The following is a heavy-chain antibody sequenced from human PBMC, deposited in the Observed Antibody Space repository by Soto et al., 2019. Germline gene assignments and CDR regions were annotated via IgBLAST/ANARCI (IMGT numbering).Heavy chain of an antibody. V-gene: IGHV3-23*01. CDR2: IIGNAKDI. CDR3: AKDARPDCHWDIDS. Sequence: EVQLLESGGGLVQPGGSLRLSCAASGFSFSIYAMNWVRQAPGKGLEWVSGIIGNAKDIYYADSVKGRFTISRDNSKNTLFRQMSSLRADDTAVYYCAKDARPDCHWDIDSWGQGTLVTVSS. D-gene: IGHD2-21*01. CDR1: GFSFSIYA. J-gene: IGHJ4*02.